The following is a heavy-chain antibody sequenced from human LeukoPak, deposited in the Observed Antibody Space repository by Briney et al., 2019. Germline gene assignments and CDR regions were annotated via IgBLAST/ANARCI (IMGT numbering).Heavy chain of an antibody. CDR1: GSTFSSYE. Sequence: GGSLRLSCAASGSTFSSYEMNWVRQAPGKGLEWVSYISSSGSSTYYADSVKGRFTISRDNAKNSLYLQMNSLRAEDTAVYYCARVRASLDYWGQGTLVTVSS. CDR2: ISSSGSST. V-gene: IGHV3-48*03. CDR3: ARVRASLDY. D-gene: IGHD3-10*01. J-gene: IGHJ4*02.